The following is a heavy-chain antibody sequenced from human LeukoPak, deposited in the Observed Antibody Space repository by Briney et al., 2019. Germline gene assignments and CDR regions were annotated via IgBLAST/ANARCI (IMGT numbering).Heavy chain of an antibody. Sequence: SETLSLTGTGSGGSISGYYWGWIRQPPGKGLEWSGYIYYSGTTNYNPSLKSRVTISVDTSKNQFSLKLSSVTAADTAAYYCARDAPHYYYYGLDVWGQGTTVTVSS. J-gene: IGHJ6*02. CDR3: ARDAPHYYYYGLDV. CDR1: GGSISGYY. CDR2: IYYSGTT. V-gene: IGHV4-59*12.